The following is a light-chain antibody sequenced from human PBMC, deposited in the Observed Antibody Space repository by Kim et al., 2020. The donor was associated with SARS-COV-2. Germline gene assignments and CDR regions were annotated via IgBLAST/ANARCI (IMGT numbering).Light chain of an antibody. V-gene: IGKV1-39*01. CDR3: QQSYSLPHT. J-gene: IGKJ2*01. CDR1: QSISSY. CDR2: AAS. Sequence: STSVGDRVTVTCRASQSISSYLNWYQQKPGKAPKLLIYAASNLQSGVPSRFSGSGSGTDFTLTISSLQPEDFATYYCQQSYSLPHTFGQGTKLEI.